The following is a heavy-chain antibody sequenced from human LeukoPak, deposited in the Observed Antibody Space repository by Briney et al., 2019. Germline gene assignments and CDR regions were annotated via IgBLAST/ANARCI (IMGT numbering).Heavy chain of an antibody. Sequence: PSETLSLTCTVSGGSISSYYWGWIRQPPGKGLEWIGSIYYSGSTYYNPSLKSRVTISVDTSKNQFSLKLSSVTAADTAVYYCARQLLLYGDYYFDYWGQGTLVTVSS. CDR3: ARQLLLYGDYYFDY. CDR2: IYYSGST. J-gene: IGHJ4*02. V-gene: IGHV4-39*01. CDR1: GGSISSYY. D-gene: IGHD4-17*01.